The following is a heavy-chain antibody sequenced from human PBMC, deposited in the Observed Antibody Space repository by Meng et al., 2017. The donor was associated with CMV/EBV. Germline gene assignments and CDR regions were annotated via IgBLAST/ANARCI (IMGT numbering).Heavy chain of an antibody. CDR3: ARAGDYGGRGYFDY. J-gene: IGHJ4*02. CDR1: GGTFSSYA. Sequence: QVRLGQSWAEVKKPGPSVKVSCKASGGTFSSYAISWVRQAPGQGLEWMGGIIPIFGTANYAQKFQGRVTITADESTSTAYMELSSLRSEDTAVYYCARAGDYGGRGYFDYWGQGTLVTVSS. CDR2: IIPIFGTA. D-gene: IGHD4-23*01. V-gene: IGHV1-69*12.